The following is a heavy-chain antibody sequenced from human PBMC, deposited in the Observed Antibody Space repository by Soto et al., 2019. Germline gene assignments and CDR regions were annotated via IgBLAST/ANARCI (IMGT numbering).Heavy chain of an antibody. CDR2: IIPIFGTA. V-gene: IGHV1-69*13. J-gene: IGHJ4*02. CDR1: VATFIINA. CDR3: ASRIAVATSFDY. Sequence: SVKFSCKASVATFIINAISWVRHAPGQGLEWMGGIIPIFGTANYAQKFQGRVTITADESTSTAYMELSSLRSEDTAVYYCASRIAVATSFDYWGQGTLVTVSS. D-gene: IGHD6-19*01.